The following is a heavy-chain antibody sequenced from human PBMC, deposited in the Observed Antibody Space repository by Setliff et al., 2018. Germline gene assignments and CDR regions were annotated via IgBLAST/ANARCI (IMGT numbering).Heavy chain of an antibody. CDR2: IYYSGST. Sequence: PSETLSLTCTVSGGSISSSSYYWGWIRQPPGKGLEWIGSIYYSGSTYYNPSLKSRVTISVDTSKNQFSLKLSSVTAADTAVYYCARSVAAAATALWGQGILVTVSS. J-gene: IGHJ4*02. CDR3: ARSVAAAATAL. CDR1: GGSISSSSYY. V-gene: IGHV4-39*01. D-gene: IGHD6-25*01.